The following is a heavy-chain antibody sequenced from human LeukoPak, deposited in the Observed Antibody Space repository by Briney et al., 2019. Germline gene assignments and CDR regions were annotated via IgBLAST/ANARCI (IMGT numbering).Heavy chain of an antibody. CDR1: GYTLTELS. D-gene: IGHD3-9*01. Sequence: ASVKVSCKVSGYTLTELSMHWVRQAPGKGLEWMGGFDPEDGETIYAQKFQGRVTMTEDTSTDTAYMELSSLRSEDTAVYYCATDCYFDWLYTGRAFDIWGQGTMVTVSS. V-gene: IGHV1-24*01. J-gene: IGHJ3*02. CDR3: ATDCYFDWLYTGRAFDI. CDR2: FDPEDGET.